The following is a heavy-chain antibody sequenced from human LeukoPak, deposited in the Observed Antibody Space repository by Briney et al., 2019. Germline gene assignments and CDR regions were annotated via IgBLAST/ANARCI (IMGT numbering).Heavy chain of an antibody. CDR3: ARRASAASDY. D-gene: IGHD6-13*01. Sequence: GESLKISCKGAGYRFTSFWISWVRQMPGKGLEWMGIIYPGDSVTKYSPSFQGQVTLSVDKSITTAYLQWSSLKASDTAMYYCARRASAASDYWGQGTLVTVYS. V-gene: IGHV5-51*01. J-gene: IGHJ4*02. CDR2: IYPGDSVT. CDR1: GYRFTSFW.